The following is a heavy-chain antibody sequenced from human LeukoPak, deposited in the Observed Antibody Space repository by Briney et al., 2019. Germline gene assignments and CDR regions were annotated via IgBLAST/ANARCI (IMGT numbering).Heavy chain of an antibody. CDR2: SHYSGST. CDR3: ASVAAPTYYFYYYMDV. V-gene: IGHV4-39*07. Sequence: SETLSLTCTVSGGSISGYNYYWGWIRQPPGKGLEWIGSSHYSGSTSYTPSLKSRVTISVDTSMNQFSLKLTSVTAADTAVYYCASVAAPTYYFYYYMDVWGKGTTVTVSS. CDR1: GGSISGYNYY. J-gene: IGHJ6*03. D-gene: IGHD4-11*01.